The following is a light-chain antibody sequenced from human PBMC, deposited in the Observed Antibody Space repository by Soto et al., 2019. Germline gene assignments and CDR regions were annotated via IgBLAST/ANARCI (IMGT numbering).Light chain of an antibody. CDR2: AAS. J-gene: IGKJ1*01. V-gene: IGKV1D-12*01. Sequence: DIQMTQSPSSVSASVGDRVTITCRASQDISSWLAWYQQKPGKAPKLLIYAASSLQSGVPSRFSGRGSGTDFTLTIASTQPEDFATYYCQQTNSFPRTFGQGTKVEIK. CDR3: QQTNSFPRT. CDR1: QDISSW.